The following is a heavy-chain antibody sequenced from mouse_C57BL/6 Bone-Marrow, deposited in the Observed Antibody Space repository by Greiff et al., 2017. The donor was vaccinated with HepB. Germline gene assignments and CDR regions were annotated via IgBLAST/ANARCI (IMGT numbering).Heavy chain of an antibody. CDR1: GYTFTSYW. V-gene: IGHV1-5*01. J-gene: IGHJ2*01. D-gene: IGHD1-1*01. CDR2: IYPGNSDT. CDR3: TAYYYGSSYERY. Sequence: DVKLQESGTVLARPGASVKMSCKTSGYTFTSYWMHWVKQRPGQGLEWIGAIYPGNSDTSYNQKFKGKATLTAVTSASTAYMELSSLTTEDSAVYYCTAYYYGSSYERYWGQGTTLTVSS.